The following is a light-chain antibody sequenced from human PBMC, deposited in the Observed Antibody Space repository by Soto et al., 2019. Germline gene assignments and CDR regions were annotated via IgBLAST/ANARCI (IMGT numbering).Light chain of an antibody. Sequence: GDRVTITCRASQSISSWLAWYQQKPGKAPNLLIYKASSLESGVSPRFSGSGFGTEFTLTISSLQPDDFATYFCQHYRRNTWSFGPGTKVDIK. CDR3: QHYRRNTWS. CDR2: KAS. V-gene: IGKV1-5*03. J-gene: IGKJ1*01. CDR1: QSISSW.